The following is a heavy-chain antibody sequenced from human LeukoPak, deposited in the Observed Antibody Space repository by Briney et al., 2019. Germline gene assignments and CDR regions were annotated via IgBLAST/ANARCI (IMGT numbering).Heavy chain of an antibody. CDR2: INHSGST. D-gene: IGHD3-3*01. V-gene: IGHV4-34*01. CDR3: ARAAPFLA. Sequence: SETLSLTCAVYGGSFSGYYWSWIRQPPGKGLEWIGEINHSGSTNYNPSLKSRVTISVDTSKNQFSLKLSSVTAADTAVYYCARAAPFLAWGQGTLVTVSS. J-gene: IGHJ5*02. CDR1: GGSFSGYY.